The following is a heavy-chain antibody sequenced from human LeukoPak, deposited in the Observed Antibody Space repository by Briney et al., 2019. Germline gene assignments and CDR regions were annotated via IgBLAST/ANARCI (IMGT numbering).Heavy chain of an antibody. Sequence: GGSLRLSCAASGFTVSSNYMSWVRQAPGKGLEWVSIIYSGGSTYYADSVKGRFTISRHNSKNTLYLQMNSLRAEDTAVYYCAREVGGSAFDIWGQGTMVTVSS. V-gene: IGHV3-53*04. J-gene: IGHJ3*02. D-gene: IGHD3-16*01. CDR3: AREVGGSAFDI. CDR1: GFTVSSNY. CDR2: IYSGGST.